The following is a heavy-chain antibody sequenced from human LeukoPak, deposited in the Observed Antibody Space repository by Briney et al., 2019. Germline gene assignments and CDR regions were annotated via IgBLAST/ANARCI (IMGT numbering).Heavy chain of an antibody. CDR2: FSSSSSYI. V-gene: IGHV3-21*01. Sequence: GGSLRLSCAASGFTFSSYSMNWVRQAPGKGLKWVSSFSSSSSYIYYADSVKGRFTISRDNAKNSLYLQMNSLRAEDTAVYYCARRIAAAGLYFDYWGQGTLVTVSS. CDR1: GFTFSSYS. J-gene: IGHJ4*02. D-gene: IGHD6-13*01. CDR3: ARRIAAAGLYFDY.